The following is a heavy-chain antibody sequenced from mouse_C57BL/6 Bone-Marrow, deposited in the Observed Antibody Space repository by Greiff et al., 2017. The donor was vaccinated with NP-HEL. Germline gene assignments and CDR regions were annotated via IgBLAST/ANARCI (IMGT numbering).Heavy chain of an antibody. Sequence: EVKLVESGGGLVKPGGSLKLSCAASGFTFSSYTMSWVRQTPEQRLEWVATISGGGGNTSYPASVTGRFTISRDNANNTLFLQMSSLRSEDTALYYGARRGDGYYYYFDYWGQGTTLTVSS. V-gene: IGHV5-9*01. CDR2: ISGGGGNT. D-gene: IGHD2-3*01. CDR1: GFTFSSYT. J-gene: IGHJ2*01. CDR3: ARRGDGYYYYFDY.